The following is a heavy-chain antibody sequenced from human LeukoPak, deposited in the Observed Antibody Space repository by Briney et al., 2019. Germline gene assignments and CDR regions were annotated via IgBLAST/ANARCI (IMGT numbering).Heavy chain of an antibody. CDR2: IYYSGST. V-gene: IGHV4-59*08. D-gene: IGHD2-15*01. CDR1: DGSISSYN. CDR3: ARHAGYCSGGSCRSWFDP. Sequence: SETLSLTCTVSDGSISSYNWSWIRQPPGKGLDWIGYIYYSGSTNYDPSLKSRVTISVDTSKNQFSLKLSAVTAADTAVYYCARHAGYCSGGSCRSWFDPWGQGTLVTVSS. J-gene: IGHJ5*02.